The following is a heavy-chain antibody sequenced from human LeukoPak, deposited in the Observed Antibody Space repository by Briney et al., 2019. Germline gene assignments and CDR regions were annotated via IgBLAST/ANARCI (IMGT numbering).Heavy chain of an antibody. CDR3: APPGYYNISGLLGDY. D-gene: IGHD3-22*01. CDR1: GFTVSSNY. V-gene: IGHV3-53*01. Sequence: GGSLRLSCAASGFTVSSNYMSWVRQAPGKGLEWVSVIYSGGSTYYADSVKGRFTISRDNSKNTLYLQMNSLRAEDTAVYYCAPPGYYNISGLLGDYGGRGPLVTVTA. J-gene: IGHJ4*02. CDR2: IYSGGST.